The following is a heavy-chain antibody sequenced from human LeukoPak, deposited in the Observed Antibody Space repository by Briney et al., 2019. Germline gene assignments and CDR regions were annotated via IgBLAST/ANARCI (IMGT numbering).Heavy chain of an antibody. CDR1: RFTFSSYT. V-gene: IGHV3-21*01. D-gene: IGHD7-27*01. Sequence: GGSLRLSCSASRFTFSSYTMNWVRQAPGKGLEWVSSIDPSSTYIYYADSVKGRFTISRDNAQNSLYLQMNSLRADDTAVYFCARGANWAFEYWGQGTLVTVSS. CDR3: ARGANWAFEY. J-gene: IGHJ4*02. CDR2: IDPSSTYI.